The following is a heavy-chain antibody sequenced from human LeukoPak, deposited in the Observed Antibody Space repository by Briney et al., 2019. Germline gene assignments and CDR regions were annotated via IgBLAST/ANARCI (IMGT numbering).Heavy chain of an antibody. J-gene: IGHJ4*02. CDR3: ARRGNYFDP. V-gene: IGHV4-39*01. Sequence: PSETLSLTCIVSGGSIRSRSYNWDWIGKPQGKGLEWIGSIYYSGSTYYNLSLKSRVTISVDTSKKQFSLKLSSVTAADTAVYYCARRGNYFDPWGQGTLVTVSS. CDR1: GGSIRSRSYN. CDR2: IYYSGST.